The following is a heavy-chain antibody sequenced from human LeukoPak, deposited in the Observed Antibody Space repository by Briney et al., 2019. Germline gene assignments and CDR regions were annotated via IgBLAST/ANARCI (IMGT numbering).Heavy chain of an antibody. J-gene: IGHJ4*02. V-gene: IGHV4-61*08. CDR2: IYSSGNT. Sequence: SGTLSLTCTVSGDSVRNDDYYWNWLRQPPGKALEWIGYIYSSGNTNDDPSLRSRVTISLDTSKNQFALKLTSVTAADTAVYYCAGGPRQYYYSGSYHYWGQGTLVTVSS. CDR1: GDSVRNDDYY. CDR3: AGGPRQYYYSGSYHY. D-gene: IGHD3-10*01.